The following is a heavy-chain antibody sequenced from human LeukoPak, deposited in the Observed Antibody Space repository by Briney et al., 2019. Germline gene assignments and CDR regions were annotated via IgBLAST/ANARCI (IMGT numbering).Heavy chain of an antibody. Sequence: SETLSLTCTVSGGSISTYSWSWLRQPPGKGLEWIGYIYYSGNTNYNPSLKSRVTISVDTSKNQFSLKLSSVTAADTAVYYCARVRLVGYDILTGYYSFDYWGQGTLVTVSS. CDR1: GGSISTYS. CDR2: IYYSGNT. CDR3: ARVRLVGYDILTGYYSFDY. V-gene: IGHV4-59*01. J-gene: IGHJ4*02. D-gene: IGHD3-9*01.